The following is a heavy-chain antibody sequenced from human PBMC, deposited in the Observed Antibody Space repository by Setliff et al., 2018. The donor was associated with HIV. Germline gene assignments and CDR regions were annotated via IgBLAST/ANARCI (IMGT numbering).Heavy chain of an antibody. D-gene: IGHD2-15*01. CDR2: INPSGGST. J-gene: IGHJ4*02. CDR3: ARVPAGVAYSDY. Sequence: ASVKVSCKASGYTFSSYYTHWVRQAPGQGLEWMGMINPSGGSTSYAQKFQARVTMTRDTTTNTVYMELSSLRSEDTGVYYCARVPAGVAYSDYWGQGTLVTVSS. V-gene: IGHV1-46*01. CDR1: GYTFSSYY.